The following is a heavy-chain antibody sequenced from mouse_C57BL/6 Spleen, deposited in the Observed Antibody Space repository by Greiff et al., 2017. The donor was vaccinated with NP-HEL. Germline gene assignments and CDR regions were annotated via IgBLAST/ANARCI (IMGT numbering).Heavy chain of an antibody. Sequence: EVKLMESGGGLVKPGGSLKLSCAASGFTFSSYAMSWVRQTPEKRLEWVATISDGGSYTYYPDNVKGRFTISRDNAKNNLYLQMSHLKSEDTAMYYCARDYDYDVHFDYWGQGTTLTVSS. CDR3: ARDYDYDVHFDY. D-gene: IGHD2-4*01. V-gene: IGHV5-4*03. J-gene: IGHJ2*01. CDR2: ISDGGSYT. CDR1: GFTFSSYA.